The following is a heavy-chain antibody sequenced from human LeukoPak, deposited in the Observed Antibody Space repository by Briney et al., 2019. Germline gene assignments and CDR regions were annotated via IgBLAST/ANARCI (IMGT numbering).Heavy chain of an antibody. CDR1: GFTFSSYS. CDR2: ISSSSSYI. J-gene: IGHJ4*02. Sequence: GGSLRLSCAASGFTFSSYSMNWVRQAPGKGLEWVSSISSSSSYIYYADSVKGRFTISRDNSKNTLYLQMNSLRAEDTAVYYCAKDPWLAEDYWGQGTLVTVSS. D-gene: IGHD5-12*01. CDR3: AKDPWLAEDY. V-gene: IGHV3-21*04.